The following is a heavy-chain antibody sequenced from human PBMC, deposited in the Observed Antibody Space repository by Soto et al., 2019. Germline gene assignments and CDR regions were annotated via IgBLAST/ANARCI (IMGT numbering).Heavy chain of an antibody. CDR1: GFTFSSYA. V-gene: IGHV3-30-3*01. CDR3: ARDLLEDSSGWGTGGFFDY. CDR2: ISYDGSNK. Sequence: GGSLRLSCAASGFTFSSYAMHWVRQAPGKGLEWVAVISYDGSNKYYADSVKGRFTISRDNSKNTLYLQMNSLRAEDTAVYYCARDLLEDSSGWGTGGFFDYWGQGTLVTVSS. J-gene: IGHJ4*02. D-gene: IGHD6-19*01.